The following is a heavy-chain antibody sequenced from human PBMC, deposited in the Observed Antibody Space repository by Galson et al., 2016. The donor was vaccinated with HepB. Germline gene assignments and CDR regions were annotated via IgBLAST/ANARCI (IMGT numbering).Heavy chain of an antibody. CDR3: ARAPTEYQYGMDV. CDR2: ISWNGGSI. J-gene: IGHJ6*02. D-gene: IGHD2-2*01. Sequence: FLRLSCAASGFTFDDYAMSWVRHAPGKGLEWVSGISWNGGSIGYADSVKGRFTISRDNAKNSLYLQMNSLRAEDTALYHCARAPTEYQYGMDVWGQGTTVTVSS. V-gene: IGHV3-20*01. CDR1: GFTFDDYA.